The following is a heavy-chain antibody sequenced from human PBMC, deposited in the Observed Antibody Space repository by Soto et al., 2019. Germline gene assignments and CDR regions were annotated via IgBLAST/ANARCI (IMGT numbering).Heavy chain of an antibody. D-gene: IGHD2-2*01. CDR2: MYNTGST. J-gene: IGHJ5*02. V-gene: IGHV4-59*01. Sequence: PSETRSLTCPVSGASISRYSWSWIRQPPGKGLEWIGYMYNTGSTVYNPSFKSRVTISVDTSKNQFSLKLNSLTAADTAVYYCAGVPDRWGQGTLVTVSS. CDR1: GASISRYS. CDR3: AGVPDR.